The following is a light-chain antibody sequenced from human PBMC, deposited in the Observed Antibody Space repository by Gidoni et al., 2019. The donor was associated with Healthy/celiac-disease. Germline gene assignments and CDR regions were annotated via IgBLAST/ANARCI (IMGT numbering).Light chain of an antibody. CDR3: QQYNSYPPT. CDR2: KAS. Sequence: DIQMTQSPSTLSASVGDRVTITCRASQSISSWLAWYQQKPGKAPKLLIYKASSLESGVPSRFSGSGAGTEFTLTISSLQPDDFATYYCQQYNSYPPTFGGGTKVEIK. J-gene: IGKJ4*01. V-gene: IGKV1-5*03. CDR1: QSISSW.